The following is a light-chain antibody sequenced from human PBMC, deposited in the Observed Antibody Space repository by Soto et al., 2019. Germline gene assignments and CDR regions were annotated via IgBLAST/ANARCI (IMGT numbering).Light chain of an antibody. Sequence: QSVLAQPSSVSGSPGQSITISCTGTSTDVGGYNYVSWYQHHPGKGPKLIIYEVSNRPSGVSDRFSGSKSGNTASLTVSGLQAEDEADYYCSSDTDIDSFYIFGTGTKVTVL. CDR1: STDVGGYNY. J-gene: IGLJ1*01. CDR2: EVS. V-gene: IGLV2-14*01. CDR3: SSDTDIDSFYI.